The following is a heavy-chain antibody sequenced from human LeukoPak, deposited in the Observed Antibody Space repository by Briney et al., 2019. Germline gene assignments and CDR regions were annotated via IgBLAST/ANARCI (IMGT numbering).Heavy chain of an antibody. CDR2: ITSGETYI. J-gene: IGHJ5*02. D-gene: IGHD3-10*01. Sequence: GGSLRLSCAASGFTFSTYNMNWLRQAPGKGLEWVSSITSGETYIYYADSVKGRFTISRDNAKNSLFLQVNSLRAEDTAVYYCARGVNYHGSGSYLRDWLDPWGQGTLVTVSS. V-gene: IGHV3-21*01. CDR3: ARGVNYHGSGSYLRDWLDP. CDR1: GFTFSTYN.